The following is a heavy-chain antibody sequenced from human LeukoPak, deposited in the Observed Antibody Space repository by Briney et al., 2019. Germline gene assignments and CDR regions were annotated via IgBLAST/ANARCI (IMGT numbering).Heavy chain of an antibody. D-gene: IGHD6-13*01. CDR1: GFTFSNYG. Sequence: GGSLRLSCAASGFTFSNYGMHWVRQAPGKGLEYVSAISSNGGSTYYANSVKGRFTISRDNSKNTLYLQMGSLRAEDMAVYYCARVGYTSYYYYGMDVWGQGTTVTVSS. CDR2: ISSNGGST. J-gene: IGHJ6*02. V-gene: IGHV3-64*01. CDR3: ARVGYTSYYYYGMDV.